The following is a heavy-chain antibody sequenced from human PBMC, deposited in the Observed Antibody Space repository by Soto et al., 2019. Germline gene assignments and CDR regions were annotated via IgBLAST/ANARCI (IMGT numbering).Heavy chain of an antibody. Sequence: QVQLVQSGAEVKKPGSSVKVSCKASGGTFSSYAISWVQQAPGHGLEWMGGITPIFDTTNYAQKFQGRVTISADKYRSTAYMDLSSLRSEDTAVYYCARVLALAGPSTAGYYYGMDVWGHGTTVTVSS. V-gene: IGHV1-69*06. J-gene: IGHJ6*02. D-gene: IGHD6-19*01. CDR1: GGTFSSYA. CDR3: ARVLALAGPSTAGYYYGMDV. CDR2: ITPIFDTT.